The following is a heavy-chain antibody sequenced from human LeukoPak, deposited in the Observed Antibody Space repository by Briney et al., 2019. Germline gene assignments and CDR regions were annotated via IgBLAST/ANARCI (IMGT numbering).Heavy chain of an antibody. CDR2: INPNSGGT. J-gene: IGHJ4*02. Sequence: ASVKVSCKASGYTFTGYYMHWVRQAPGQGLEWMGRINPNSGGTNYAQKFQGRVTMTRDTSISTAYMELSRLRSDDTAVYYCARSTMVRGVISFYFDYWGQGTLVTASS. CDR1: GYTFTGYY. CDR3: ARSTMVRGVISFYFDY. V-gene: IGHV1-2*06. D-gene: IGHD3-10*01.